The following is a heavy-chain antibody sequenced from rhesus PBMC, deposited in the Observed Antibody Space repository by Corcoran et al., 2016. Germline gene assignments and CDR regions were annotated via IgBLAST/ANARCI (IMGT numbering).Heavy chain of an antibody. CDR3: ARSSDS. CDR2: LSYTGST. J-gene: IGHJ4*01. CDR1: GGSISSSYC. V-gene: IGHV4-122*02. Sequence: QLQLQESGPGLVKPSATLSLTCAVSGGSISSSYCWRWIRQPAGKGLEWIGYLSYTGSTSYSPSLKSRVTISRDTSKNQFSLKLNSVTAADTAVYYCARSSDSWGQGVLVTVSS. D-gene: IGHD2-33*01.